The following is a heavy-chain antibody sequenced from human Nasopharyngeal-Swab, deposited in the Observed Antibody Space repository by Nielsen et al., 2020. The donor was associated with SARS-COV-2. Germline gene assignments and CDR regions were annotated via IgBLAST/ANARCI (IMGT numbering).Heavy chain of an antibody. V-gene: IGHV3-7*01. CDR1: GFTFSSYW. CDR2: IKQDGSEK. CDR3: ARDIRFLEWLPSYYFDY. J-gene: IGHJ4*02. D-gene: IGHD3-3*01. Sequence: GESLKISCAASGFTFSSYWMSWVRQAPGKGLEWVANIKQDGSEKYYVDSVKGRFTISRDNAKNSLYLQMNSLRAEDTAVYYCARDIRFLEWLPSYYFDYWGQGTLVTVSS.